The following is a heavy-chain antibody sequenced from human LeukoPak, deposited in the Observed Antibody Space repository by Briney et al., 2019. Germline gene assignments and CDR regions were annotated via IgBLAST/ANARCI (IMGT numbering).Heavy chain of an antibody. J-gene: IGHJ4*02. Sequence: SETLSLTCTVSGGSVNSGSYYWGWIRQPPGEGLEWIGNIYYSGSTSYSPSLKSRVTISVDTSKNQFSLKLNSVTAADTAVYYCARKPYGSGRFDYWGQGTLVSVCS. V-gene: IGHV4-39*01. CDR2: IYYSGST. CDR1: GGSVNSGSYY. D-gene: IGHD3-10*01. CDR3: ARKPYGSGRFDY.